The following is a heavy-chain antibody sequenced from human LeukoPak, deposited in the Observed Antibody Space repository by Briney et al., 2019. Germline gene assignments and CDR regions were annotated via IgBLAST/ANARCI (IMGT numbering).Heavy chain of an antibody. J-gene: IGHJ4*02. D-gene: IGHD6-13*01. CDR2: IYYSGST. CDR3: ARGYSSSWLYYFDY. V-gene: IGHV4-59*01. CDR1: GGSISSYY. Sequence: PSETLSLTCTVSGGSISSYYWSWIRQPPGKGLEWIGYIYYSGSTNYNPSLKSRVTISVDTSKNQFSLKLSSVTAADTAVYYCARGYSSSWLYYFDYWGQGTLVTVSS.